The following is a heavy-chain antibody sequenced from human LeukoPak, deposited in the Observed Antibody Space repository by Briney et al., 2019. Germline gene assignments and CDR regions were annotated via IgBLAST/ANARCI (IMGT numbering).Heavy chain of an antibody. CDR3: ARGVYDSGGYYHY. CDR1: GFSFSNYW. D-gene: IGHD3-22*01. V-gene: IGHV3-7*01. CDR2: IKQNGSEK. Sequence: GGSLRLSCAVSGFSFSNYWMAWVRQAPGKGLEWVANIKQNGSEKYYVDSVKGRFTISRDNAKNSLYLQMNSLRAEDTAVYYCARGVYDSGGYYHYWGQGTLVTVSS. J-gene: IGHJ4*02.